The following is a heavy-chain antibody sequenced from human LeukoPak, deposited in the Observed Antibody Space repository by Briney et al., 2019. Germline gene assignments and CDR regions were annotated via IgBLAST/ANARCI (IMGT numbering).Heavy chain of an antibody. CDR2: INPNSGNT. Sequence: ASVKVSCKASGYTFTGYYMHWVRQAPGQGLERMGWINPNSGNTGYAQKFQGRVTMTRNTSISTAYMELSSLRSEDTAVYYCARGEGSGWTYYYYYGMDVWGQGTTVTVSS. CDR1: GYTFTGYY. CDR3: ARGEGSGWTYYYYYGMDV. J-gene: IGHJ6*02. V-gene: IGHV1-8*02. D-gene: IGHD6-19*01.